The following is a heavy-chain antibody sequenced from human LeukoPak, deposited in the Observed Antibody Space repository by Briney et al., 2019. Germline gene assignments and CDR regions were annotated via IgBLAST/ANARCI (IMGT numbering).Heavy chain of an antibody. CDR1: GFTFSSYA. CDR2: ISGSGGST. D-gene: IGHD2-2*01. CDR3: ATRFIVVVPAASGTDY. J-gene: IGHJ4*02. Sequence: GGSLRLSCAASGFTFSSYAMSWVRQAPGKGLEWVSAISGSGGSTYYADSVKGRFTISRDNSKNTLYLQMNSLRAEDTAVYYCATRFIVVVPAASGTDYWGQGTLVTVSS. V-gene: IGHV3-23*01.